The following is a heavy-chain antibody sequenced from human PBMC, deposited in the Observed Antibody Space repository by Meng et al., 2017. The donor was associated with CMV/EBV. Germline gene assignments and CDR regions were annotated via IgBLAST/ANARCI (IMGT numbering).Heavy chain of an antibody. CDR1: GGSISSSSYY. J-gene: IGHJ4*02. V-gene: IGHV4-39*07. D-gene: IGHD6-13*01. CDR2: IYYSGST. CDR3: ARDRDTYSSSWYPFDY. Sequence: ESLKISCTVSGGSISSSSYYWGWIRQPPGKGLEWIGSIYYSGSTYYNPSLKSRVTISVDTSKNQFSLKLSSVTAADTAVYYCARDRDTYSSSWYPFDYWGQGTLVTVSS.